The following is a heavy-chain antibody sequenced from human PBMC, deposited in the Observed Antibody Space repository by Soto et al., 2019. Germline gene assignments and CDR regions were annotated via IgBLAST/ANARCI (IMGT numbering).Heavy chain of an antibody. CDR1: GYTFTGYY. V-gene: IGHV1-18*04. J-gene: IGHJ4*02. D-gene: IGHD6-19*01. CDR2: ISAYNGNT. CDR3: ARNSIAVAGIPYFDY. Sequence: ASVKVSCKASGYTFTGYYMHWVRQAPGQGLEWMGWISAYNGNTNYAQKLQGRVTMTTDTSTSTAYMELRSLRSDDTAVYYCARNSIAVAGIPYFDYWGQGTLVTVSS.